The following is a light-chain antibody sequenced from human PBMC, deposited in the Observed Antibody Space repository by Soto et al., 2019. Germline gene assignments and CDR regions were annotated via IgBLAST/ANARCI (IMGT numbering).Light chain of an antibody. CDR1: QSVTNDY. V-gene: IGKV3-20*01. J-gene: IGKJ2*01. CDR2: GES. Sequence: ENVLTQSPGTLSVSPGERATLSCRASQSVTNDYLAWYQHRPGQNPRIIIYGESHRPAGIPDRFSGSGSGTEFTLTISRVVREDFAVYYCQRYGRFHVYTFGQGNNLDI. CDR3: QRYGRFHVYT.